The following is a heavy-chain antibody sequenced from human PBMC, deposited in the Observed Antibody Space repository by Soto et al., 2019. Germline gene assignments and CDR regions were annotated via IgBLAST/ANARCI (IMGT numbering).Heavy chain of an antibody. J-gene: IGHJ4*02. CDR3: ARANAAAGGYYFDY. CDR1: GGSISSGDYY. CDR2: IYYSGST. V-gene: IGHV4-30-4*01. D-gene: IGHD6-13*01. Sequence: QVQLQESGPGLVKPSQTLSLTCTVSGGSISSGDYYWSWVRQPPGKGLEWIGYIYYSGSTYYNPSLKTRVTISVDTSKNQFSLKLRSVTAADTAVYYCARANAAAGGYYFDYWGQGTLVTVSS.